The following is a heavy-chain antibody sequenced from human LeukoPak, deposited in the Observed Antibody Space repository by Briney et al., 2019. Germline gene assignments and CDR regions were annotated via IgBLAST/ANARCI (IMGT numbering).Heavy chain of an antibody. CDR3: ARAGIAAAGTLDY. CDR2: IIPIFGTA. D-gene: IGHD6-13*01. V-gene: IGHV1-69*01. J-gene: IGHJ4*02. Sequence: AXGQGLEXMXGIIPIFGTANYAQKFQGRVTITADESTSTAYMELSSLRSEDTAVYYCARAGIAAAGTLDYWGQGSLVTVSS.